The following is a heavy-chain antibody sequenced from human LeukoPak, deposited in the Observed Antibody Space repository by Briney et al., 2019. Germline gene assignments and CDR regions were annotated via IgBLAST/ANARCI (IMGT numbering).Heavy chain of an antibody. CDR3: AGSIVVVITHTYDAFDV. CDR1: GGSISSDTYY. CDR2: IYYTGNT. Sequence: SETLSLTCTVSGGSISSDTYYWAWIRQPPGKGLEWIGTIYYTGNTYYSPSLKSRITISVDTSKNQFSLKLSSVTAADTAVYYCAGSIVVVITHTYDAFDVWGQGTMVTVSS. D-gene: IGHD3-22*01. J-gene: IGHJ3*01. V-gene: IGHV4-39*01.